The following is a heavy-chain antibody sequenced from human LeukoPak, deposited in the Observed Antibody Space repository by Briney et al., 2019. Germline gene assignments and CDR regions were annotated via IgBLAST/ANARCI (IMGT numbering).Heavy chain of an antibody. D-gene: IGHD3-22*01. CDR3: ARGGLYDSSGYYWDYFDY. J-gene: IGHJ4*02. CDR1: GGSFSGYY. Sequence: PSETLSLTCAVNGGSFSGYYWSWIRQPPGKGLEWIGEINHSGSTNYNPSLKSRVTISVDTSKNQFSLKLSSVTAADTAVYYCARGGLYDSSGYYWDYFDYWGQGTLVTVSS. V-gene: IGHV4-34*01. CDR2: INHSGST.